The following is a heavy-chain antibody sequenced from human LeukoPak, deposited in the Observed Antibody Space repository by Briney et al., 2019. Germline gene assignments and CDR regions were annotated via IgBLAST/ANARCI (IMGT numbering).Heavy chain of an antibody. Sequence: LRLSCAASGFTFSSYAMSWIRQPPGKGLEWIGYIYYSGITYYNPSLKSRVTVSVDTSENQFSLKLSSVTAADTAVYYCARAFYYDSSAYYPSFDYWGQGTLVTVSS. CDR2: IYYSGIT. V-gene: IGHV4-30-4*08. D-gene: IGHD3-22*01. CDR1: GFTFSSYA. CDR3: ARAFYYDSSAYYPSFDY. J-gene: IGHJ4*02.